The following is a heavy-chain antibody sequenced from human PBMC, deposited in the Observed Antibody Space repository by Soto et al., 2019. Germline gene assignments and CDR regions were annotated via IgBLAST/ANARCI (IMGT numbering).Heavy chain of an antibody. V-gene: IGHV3-9*01. Sequence: EVQLVESGGGLVQPGRSLRLSCAAAVFTFDDYAMHWVRQAPGKGLEWVSGISWDSGSIGYADSVKGRFTISRDNAKNSLYLQMNSLRAEDTALYYCAKSDCSSTSCRTPEEPYYYYYYMDVWGKGTTVTVSS. CDR2: ISWDSGSI. J-gene: IGHJ6*03. CDR3: AKSDCSSTSCRTPEEPYYYYYYMDV. CDR1: VFTFDDYA. D-gene: IGHD2-2*01.